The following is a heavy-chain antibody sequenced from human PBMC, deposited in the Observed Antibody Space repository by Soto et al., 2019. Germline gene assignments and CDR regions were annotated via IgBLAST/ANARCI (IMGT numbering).Heavy chain of an antibody. CDR2: IIPIFGTA. D-gene: IGHD6-6*01. V-gene: IGHV1-69*13. CDR1: GGTFSSYA. Sequence: ASVKVSCKASGGTFSSYAISWVRQAPGQGLEWMGGIIPIFGTANYAQKFQGRVTITADESTSTAYMELSSLRSEDTAVYYCARALEQLVRNWFDPWGQGTLVTVSS. J-gene: IGHJ5*02. CDR3: ARALEQLVRNWFDP.